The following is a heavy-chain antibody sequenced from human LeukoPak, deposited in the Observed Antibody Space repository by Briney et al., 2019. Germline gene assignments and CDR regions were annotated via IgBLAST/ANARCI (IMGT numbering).Heavy chain of an antibody. D-gene: IGHD6-19*01. CDR3: AKDSGSGWFEYFQH. Sequence: GGSLRLSCAASGFTFSSYAMSWVRQAPGKGLEWVSGISSSGGSIYNADSVKGRFTISRDNSKNTLYLQMNSLRAEDTAVYYCAKDSGSGWFEYFQHWGQGTLVTVSS. CDR2: ISSSGGSI. V-gene: IGHV3-23*01. CDR1: GFTFSSYA. J-gene: IGHJ1*01.